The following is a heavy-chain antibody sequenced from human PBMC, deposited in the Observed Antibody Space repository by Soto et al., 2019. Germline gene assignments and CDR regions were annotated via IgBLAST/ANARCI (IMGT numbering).Heavy chain of an antibody. V-gene: IGHV3-23*01. D-gene: IGHD5-18*01. CDR3: ARYIRGPTVFYFDF. CDR1: GFTFSSYA. J-gene: IGHJ4*02. CDR2: ITYNGDNT. Sequence: GGSLRLSCSASGFTFSSYAMTWVRQAPGKGLEWVSVITYNGDNTYYADSVKGRFTISRDNSKDTVHLQMNSLRAEDTAVYYCARYIRGPTVFYFDFWGPGVLVTVSS.